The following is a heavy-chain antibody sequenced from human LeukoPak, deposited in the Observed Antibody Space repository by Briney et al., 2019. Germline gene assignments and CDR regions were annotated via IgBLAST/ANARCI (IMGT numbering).Heavy chain of an antibody. V-gene: IGHV3-21*01. Sequence: GGSLRLSRPASGCTLRRYSMNWVRQAPGKGMEWVSYISTSSYYIYYADSVKGRFTISRDNAQNSLYLQMNSLTARETDVFLCSRDASGSSPGRMDSWGQGTLVTDSS. CDR2: ISTSSYYI. J-gene: IGHJ4*02. CDR1: GCTLRRYS. CDR3: SRDASGSSPGRMDS. D-gene: IGHD1-26*01.